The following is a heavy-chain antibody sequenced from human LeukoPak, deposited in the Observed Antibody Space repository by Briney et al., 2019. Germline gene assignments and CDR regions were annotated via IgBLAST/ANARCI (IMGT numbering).Heavy chain of an antibody. Sequence: GGSLRLSCTASGFTFSDYWMTWVRQAPGKGPEWVANIKQDGSQRYYVDSVRGRFTISRDNAKNSLFLQMNGLRAEDTAVYYCAKDRKVAPHYYYGMDVWGQGTTVTVSS. CDR3: AKDRKVAPHYYYGMDV. J-gene: IGHJ6*02. D-gene: IGHD2-15*01. V-gene: IGHV3-7*01. CDR1: GFTFSDYW. CDR2: IKQDGSQR.